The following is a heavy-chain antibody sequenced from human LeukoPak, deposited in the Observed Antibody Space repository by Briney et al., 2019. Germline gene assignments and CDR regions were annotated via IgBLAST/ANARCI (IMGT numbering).Heavy chain of an antibody. CDR1: GFTFSSYS. V-gene: IGHV3-48*04. D-gene: IGHD3-10*01. CDR2: ISSSSSTI. CDR3: ARGNYGSGIRGYYYYYGMDV. J-gene: IGHJ6*02. Sequence: GGSLRLSCAASGFTFSSYSMNWVRQAPGKGLEWVSYISSSSSTIYYADSVKGRFTISRDNAKNSLYLQMNSLRAEDTAVYYCARGNYGSGIRGYYYYYGMDVWGQGTTVTVSS.